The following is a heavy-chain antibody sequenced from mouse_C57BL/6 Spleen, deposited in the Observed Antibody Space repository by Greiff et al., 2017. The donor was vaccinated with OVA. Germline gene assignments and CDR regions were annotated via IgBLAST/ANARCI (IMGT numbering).Heavy chain of an antibody. J-gene: IGHJ1*03. V-gene: IGHV5-17*01. CDR2: ISSGSSTI. D-gene: IGHD1-1*01. CDR1: GFTFSDYG. CDR3: ARYYGSSLLWYFDV. Sequence: EVMLVESGGGLVKPGGSLKLSCAASGFTFSDYGMHWVRQAPEKGLEWVAYISSGSSTIYYADTVKGRFTISRDNAKNTLFLQMTSLRSEDTAMYYCARYYGSSLLWYFDVWGTGTTVTVSS.